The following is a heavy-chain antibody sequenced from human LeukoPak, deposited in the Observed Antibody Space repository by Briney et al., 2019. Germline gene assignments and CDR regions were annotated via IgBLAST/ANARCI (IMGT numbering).Heavy chain of an antibody. V-gene: IGHV3-74*01. CDR3: ARPETQYSSGLDGFDI. D-gene: IGHD6-19*01. Sequence: GGSLRLSCAAAGFTFSTYWMHWVRQAPGKGLVWVSRINSDGSRTTYADSVKGRFTISRDNAKNTLYLQMNRLRTEDTAVYYCARPETQYSSGLDGFDIWGQGTMVTVSS. CDR1: GFTFSTYW. CDR2: INSDGSRT. J-gene: IGHJ3*02.